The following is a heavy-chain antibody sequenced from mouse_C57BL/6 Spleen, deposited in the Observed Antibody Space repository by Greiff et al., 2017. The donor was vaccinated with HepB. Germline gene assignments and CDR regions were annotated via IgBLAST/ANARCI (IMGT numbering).Heavy chain of an antibody. J-gene: IGHJ4*01. CDR3: ASWEWEGAMDY. CDR2: INPNNGGT. V-gene: IGHV1-22*01. D-gene: IGHD4-1*01. Sequence: EVQLQQSGPELVKPGASVKMSCKASGYTFTDYNMHWVKQSHGKSLEWIGYINPNNGGTSYNQKFKGKATLTVNKSSSTAYMELRSLTSADSAVYYCASWEWEGAMDYWGQGTSVTVSS. CDR1: GYTFTDYN.